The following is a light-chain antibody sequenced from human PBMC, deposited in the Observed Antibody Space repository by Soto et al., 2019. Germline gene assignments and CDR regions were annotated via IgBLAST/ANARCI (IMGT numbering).Light chain of an antibody. CDR2: GAS. Sequence: DIQMTQSPSSLSASVGDRVTITCRASQSISIYLNWYQQKTGKAPKLLIYGASHLQSGVPSRFSGSGSGTDFTLAINRLQPGHFATYCCQQSSSTPYSFSQGTKVDIK. J-gene: IGKJ2*03. CDR1: QSISIY. CDR3: QQSSSTPYS. V-gene: IGKV1-39*01.